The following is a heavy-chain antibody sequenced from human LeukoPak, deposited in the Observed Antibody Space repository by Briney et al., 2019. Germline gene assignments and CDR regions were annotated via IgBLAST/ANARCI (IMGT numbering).Heavy chain of an antibody. Sequence: SETLSLTCAVSGYSISSGYYWGWIRQPPGKGLEWIGSIYHSGSTYYNPSLKSRVTISVDTSKNQFSLKLSSVTAADTAVYYCAMKAVADYFDYWGQGTLVTVSS. CDR2: IYHSGST. CDR1: GYSISSGYY. J-gene: IGHJ4*02. V-gene: IGHV4-38-2*01. D-gene: IGHD6-19*01. CDR3: AMKAVADYFDY.